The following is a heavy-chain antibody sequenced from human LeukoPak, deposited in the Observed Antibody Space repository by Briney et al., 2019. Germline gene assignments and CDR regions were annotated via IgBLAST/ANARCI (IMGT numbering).Heavy chain of an antibody. CDR2: INWNGGST. CDR3: ARSMMATISHDAFDI. J-gene: IGHJ3*02. V-gene: IGHV3-20*04. CDR1: GFTFDDYG. D-gene: IGHD5-24*01. Sequence: GGSLRLSCAASGFTFDDYGMSWVRQAPGKGLEWVSGINWNGGSTGYADSVKGRFTISRDNAKNSLYLQMNSLRAEDTALYYCARSMMATISHDAFDIWGQGTMVTVSS.